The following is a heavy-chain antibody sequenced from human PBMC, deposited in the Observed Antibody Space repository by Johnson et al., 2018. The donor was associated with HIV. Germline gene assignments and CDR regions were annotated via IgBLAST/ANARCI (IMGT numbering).Heavy chain of an antibody. CDR1: GFTFSSYA. D-gene: IGHD6-19*01. CDR2: ISYDGSNK. J-gene: IGHJ3*02. V-gene: IGHV3-30-3*01. CDR3: AKGGSGTTRIRAQKGAFDI. Sequence: QVQLVESGGGVVQPGRSPRLSCAASGFTFSSYAMHWVRQAPGKGLEWVAVISYDGSNKYYADSVKGRFIISRDNSKNTLYLQMNSLRAEDTAVYYCAKGGSGTTRIRAQKGAFDIWGQGTMVTVSS.